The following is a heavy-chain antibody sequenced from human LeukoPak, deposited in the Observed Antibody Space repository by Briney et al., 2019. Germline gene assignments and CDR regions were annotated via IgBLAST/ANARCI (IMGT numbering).Heavy chain of an antibody. CDR2: ISSSSAI. Sequence: GGSLRLSCEASGFTFSGYSMNWVRQAPGKGLEWISYISSSSAIYYADSVKGRFTISRDNSKNTLYLQMNSLRAEDTAVYYCAREGPRGNSQFDYWGQGTLVTVSS. J-gene: IGHJ4*02. V-gene: IGHV3-48*01. D-gene: IGHD2/OR15-2a*01. CDR1: GFTFSGYS. CDR3: AREGPRGNSQFDY.